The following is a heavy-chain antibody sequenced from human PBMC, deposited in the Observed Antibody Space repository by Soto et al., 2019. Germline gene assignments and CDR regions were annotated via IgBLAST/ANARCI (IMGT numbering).Heavy chain of an antibody. J-gene: IGHJ4*02. V-gene: IGHV3-15*01. CDR3: TLPATRSLFDY. CDR2: IKSKTDGGTT. D-gene: IGHD2-15*01. Sequence: GGSLRLSCAASGFTFSNAWMSWVRQAPGKGLEWVGRIKSKTDGGTTDYAAPVKGRFPISRDDSKNTLYLQMNSLKTEDTAVYYCTLPATRSLFDYWGQGTLVTVSS. CDR1: GFTFSNAW.